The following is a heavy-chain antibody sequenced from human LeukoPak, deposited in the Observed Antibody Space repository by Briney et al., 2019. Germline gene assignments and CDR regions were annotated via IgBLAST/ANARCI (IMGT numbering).Heavy chain of an antibody. J-gene: IGHJ3*02. CDR3: AKGGPLAAARGRRAFDI. V-gene: IGHV3-23*01. Sequence: GGSLRLSCAASGFTFSSYAMSWVRQAPGKGLEWVSAISGSGGSTYYADSVKGRFTISRDNSKNTLYLQMNSLRAEDTAVYYCAKGGPLAAARGRRAFDIWGQGTMVTVSS. CDR2: ISGSGGST. D-gene: IGHD6-13*01. CDR1: GFTFSSYA.